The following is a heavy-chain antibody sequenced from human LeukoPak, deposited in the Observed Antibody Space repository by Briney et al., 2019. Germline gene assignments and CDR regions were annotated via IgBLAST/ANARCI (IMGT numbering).Heavy chain of an antibody. CDR2: INHSGST. D-gene: IGHD1-1*01. V-gene: IGHV4-34*01. CDR1: GGSFSGYY. Sequence: SETLSLTCAVYGGSFSGYYWGWIRQPPGKGLEWIGEINHSGSTNYNPSLKSRVTISVDTSKNQFSLKLSSVTAADTAVYYCARGLFTTIDYWGQGTLVTVSS. CDR3: ARGLFTTIDY. J-gene: IGHJ4*02.